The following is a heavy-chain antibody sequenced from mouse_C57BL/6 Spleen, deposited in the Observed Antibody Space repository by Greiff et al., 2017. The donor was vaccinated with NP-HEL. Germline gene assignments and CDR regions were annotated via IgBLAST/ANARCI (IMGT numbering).Heavy chain of an antibody. CDR1: GFTFSSYT. CDR2: ISGGGGNT. J-gene: IGHJ1*03. D-gene: IGHD1-1*01. Sequence: EVKLMESGGGLVKPGGSLKLSCAASGFTFSSYTMSWVRQTPEKRLEWVATISGGGGNTYYPDSVKGRFTISRDNAKNTLYLQMSSLRSEDTALYYCARHATTVVGGYFDVLGTGTTVTVSS. CDR3: ARHATTVVGGYFDV. V-gene: IGHV5-9*01.